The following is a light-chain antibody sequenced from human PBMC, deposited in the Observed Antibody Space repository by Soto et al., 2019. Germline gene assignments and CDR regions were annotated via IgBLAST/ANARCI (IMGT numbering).Light chain of an antibody. CDR2: DAS. V-gene: IGKV1-5*01. CDR1: QSISSW. Sequence: DIQIPQSPSTLSASVGDRATITCRASQSISSWLAWYQQTPGKAPKILIYDASGLESGVPSRFRGSGSGTEFTLTISRLQPEDFETYYCLQHNSYPWTFGQGTKVDIK. J-gene: IGKJ1*01. CDR3: LQHNSYPWT.